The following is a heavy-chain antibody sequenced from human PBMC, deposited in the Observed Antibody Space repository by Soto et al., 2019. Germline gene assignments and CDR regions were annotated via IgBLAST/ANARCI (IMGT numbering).Heavy chain of an antibody. CDR3: GLYSGKCSGLGPS. J-gene: IGHJ5*02. CDR2: ISAVNGNT. V-gene: IGHV1-3*01. D-gene: IGHD1-26*01. Sequence: QVQLVQSGAEVKKPGASVKVSCKASGYTFTDYAIHWVRQAPGQRLEWMGWISAVNGNTKYSQRFQGRVTFAIDTSASAACLELGSLPTEVTGVFYCGLYSGKCSGLGPSWGQRTLVTVSS. CDR1: GYTFTDYA.